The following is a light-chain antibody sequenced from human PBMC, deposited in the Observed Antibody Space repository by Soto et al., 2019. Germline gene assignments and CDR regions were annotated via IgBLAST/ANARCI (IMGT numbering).Light chain of an antibody. Sequence: DIQMTQSPSTLSASVGDRVTITCRARQSISSWLAWYQQKPGKAPKLLIYKASSLESGVPSRFSGSGSGTEFTLTISGLQPDDFATYYCQQYSNLWTFGQGTKVEIK. V-gene: IGKV1-5*03. J-gene: IGKJ1*01. CDR1: QSISSW. CDR2: KAS. CDR3: QQYSNLWT.